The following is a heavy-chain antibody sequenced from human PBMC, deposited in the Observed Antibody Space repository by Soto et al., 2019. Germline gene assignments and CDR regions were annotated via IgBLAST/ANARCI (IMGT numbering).Heavy chain of an antibody. CDR1: GLTFGDYG. J-gene: IGHJ4*02. CDR3: SRDLGIEVLIPVY. Sequence: EVQLVESGGGLVQPGRSLRLSCTASGLTFGDYGMSWFRQAPGKGLEWVGFIRSKAYGGTTEYAASVKGRFTISRDDSKSIAYLQMNGLKTEDTAVYYCSRDLGIEVLIPVYWGQGTLVTVSS. V-gene: IGHV3-49*03. CDR2: IRSKAYGGTT. D-gene: IGHD3-22*01.